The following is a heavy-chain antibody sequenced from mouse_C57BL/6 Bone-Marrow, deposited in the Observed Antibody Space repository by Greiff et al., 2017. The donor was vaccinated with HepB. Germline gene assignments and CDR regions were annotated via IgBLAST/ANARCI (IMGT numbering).Heavy chain of an antibody. CDR2: INYDGSST. J-gene: IGHJ1*03. V-gene: IGHV5-16*01. CDR1: GFTFSDYY. Sequence: EVQRVESEGGLVQPGSSMKLSCTASGFTFSDYYMAWVRQVPEKGLEWVANINYDGSSTYYLDSLKSRFIISRDNAKNSLYLQMSSLKSEDTATYYCARDGYWYFDVWGTGTTVTVSS. CDR3: ARDGYWYFDV.